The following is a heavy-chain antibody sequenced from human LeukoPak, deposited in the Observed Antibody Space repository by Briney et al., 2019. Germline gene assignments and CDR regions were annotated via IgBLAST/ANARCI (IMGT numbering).Heavy chain of an antibody. CDR3: VREGGYCSGGSCYSGFFFDY. Sequence: KPSETLSLTCTVSGYSISSGYYWGWIRQPPVKGLEWIGSIYHSGRTFYNPSLKSRVTISVDTSKNQFSLKLSSVTAADTAVYYCVREGGYCSGGSCYSGFFFDYWGQGTLVTVSS. CDR1: GYSISSGYY. CDR2: IYHSGRT. V-gene: IGHV4-38-2*02. J-gene: IGHJ4*02. D-gene: IGHD2-15*01.